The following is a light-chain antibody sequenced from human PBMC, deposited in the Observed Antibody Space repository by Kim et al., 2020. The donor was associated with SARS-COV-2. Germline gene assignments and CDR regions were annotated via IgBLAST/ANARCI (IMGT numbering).Light chain of an antibody. Sequence: GQPITISCVGTSRDVAKYYRVSWYQQHPGKVPKLMIYDVSERPSGISNRFSGSKSGNTASLTISGLQPEDEADYYCTSFTSRSTYVFGTGTKVTVL. CDR1: SRDVAKYYR. V-gene: IGLV2-14*02. CDR3: TSFTSRSTYV. CDR2: DVS. J-gene: IGLJ1*01.